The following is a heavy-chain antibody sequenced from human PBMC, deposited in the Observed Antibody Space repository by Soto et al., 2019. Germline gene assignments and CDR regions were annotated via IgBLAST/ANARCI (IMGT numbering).Heavy chain of an antibody. V-gene: IGHV3-21*01. J-gene: IGHJ4*02. D-gene: IGHD3-16*01. Sequence: ESGGGLVKPGGSLRLSCAASGFTFSSYSMNWVRQAPGKGLEWVSSISSSSSYIYYADSVKGRFTISRDNAKNSLYLQTNSLRAEDTAVYYCARDTAARGEGNFDYWGQGTLVTVSS. CDR3: ARDTAARGEGNFDY. CDR1: GFTFSSYS. CDR2: ISSSSSYI.